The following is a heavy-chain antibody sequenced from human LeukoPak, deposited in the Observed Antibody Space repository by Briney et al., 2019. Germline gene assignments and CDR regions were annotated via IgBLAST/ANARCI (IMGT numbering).Heavy chain of an antibody. J-gene: IGHJ4*02. V-gene: IGHV3-48*03. CDR2: ISSSGSTI. D-gene: IGHD3-22*01. CDR3: AKDSSVYYYDSRNFDY. Sequence: SGGSLRLSCAASGFTFNSYEMNWVRQAPGKGLEWVSYISSSGSTIYYADSVKGRFTISRDNPKNSLFLQMNSLRAEDTAVYYCAKDSSVYYYDSRNFDYWGQGTLVTVSS. CDR1: GFTFNSYE.